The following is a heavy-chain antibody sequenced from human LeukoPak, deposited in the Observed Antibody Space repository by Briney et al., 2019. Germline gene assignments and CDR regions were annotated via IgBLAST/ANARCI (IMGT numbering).Heavy chain of an antibody. V-gene: IGHV4-34*01. CDR2: INHSGST. CDR1: GGSFSGYY. Sequence: PSETLSLTCAVYGGSFSGYYWSWIRQPPGKGLEWIGEINHSGSTNYNPSLKSRVTISVDTSKNQFSLKLSSVTAADTAVYYCARSRGSRYSDYWGQGTLVTVSS. D-gene: IGHD2-15*01. J-gene: IGHJ4*02. CDR3: ARSRGSRYSDY.